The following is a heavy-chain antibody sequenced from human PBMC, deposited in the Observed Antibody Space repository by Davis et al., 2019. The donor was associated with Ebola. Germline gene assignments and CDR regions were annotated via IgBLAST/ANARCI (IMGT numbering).Heavy chain of an antibody. CDR1: RFTFSDSW. CDR2: INSDGSTT. V-gene: IGHV3-74*01. CDR3: ARRADY. J-gene: IGHJ4*02. Sequence: GESLKISCAASRFTFSDSWMHWVRQVPGKGLVWVARINSDGSTTHYADSVKGRFTISRDNAKNSLYLQMNSLRAEDTAVYYCARRADYWGQGTLVTVSS.